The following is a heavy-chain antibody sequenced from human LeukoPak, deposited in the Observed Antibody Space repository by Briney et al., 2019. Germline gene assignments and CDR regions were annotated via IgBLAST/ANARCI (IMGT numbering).Heavy chain of an antibody. CDR3: ARASLGGYDYGY. J-gene: IGHJ4*02. CDR1: GGSISSGSYY. CDR2: IYTSGST. Sequence: SQTLSLTCTVSGGSISSGSYYWSWIRQPAGKGLEWIGRIYTSGSTNYNPSLKSRVTISVDTSKNQFSRKLSSVTAADTAVYYCARASLGGYDYGYWGQGTLVTVSS. D-gene: IGHD5-12*01. V-gene: IGHV4-61*02.